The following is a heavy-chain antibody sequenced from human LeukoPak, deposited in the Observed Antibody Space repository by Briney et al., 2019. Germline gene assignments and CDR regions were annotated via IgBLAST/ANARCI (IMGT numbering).Heavy chain of an antibody. CDR3: ARARWESSPWSWGPYYYYGMDV. Sequence: PSETLSLTCTVSGGSISSYYWSWIRQPPGQGLEWIGYIYYSGSTNYNPSLKSRVTIPVDTSKNQFSLKLSSVTAADTAVYYCARARWESSPWSWGPYYYYGMDVWGQGTTVTVSS. D-gene: IGHD7-27*01. J-gene: IGHJ6*02. CDR2: IYYSGST. CDR1: GGSISSYY. V-gene: IGHV4-59*01.